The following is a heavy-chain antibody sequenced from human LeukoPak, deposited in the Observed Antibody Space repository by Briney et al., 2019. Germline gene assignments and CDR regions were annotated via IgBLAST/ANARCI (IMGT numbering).Heavy chain of an antibody. D-gene: IGHD2-2*01. Sequence: GGSLRLSCAASGFTFSSYAMHWVRQAPGKGLEWVAVISYDGSNKYYADSVKGRFTISRDNSKNTLYLQMNSLRAEDTAAYYCAREGVPAAFDYWGQGTLVTVSS. V-gene: IGHV3-30*04. CDR2: ISYDGSNK. CDR3: AREGVPAAFDY. CDR1: GFTFSSYA. J-gene: IGHJ4*02.